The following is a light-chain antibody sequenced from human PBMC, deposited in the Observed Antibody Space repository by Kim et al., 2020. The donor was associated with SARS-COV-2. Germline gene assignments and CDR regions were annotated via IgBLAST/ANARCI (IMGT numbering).Light chain of an antibody. CDR1: SGDAGSSTR. CDR2: EVS. V-gene: IGLV2-18*02. CDR3: SSYTSSSTRV. J-gene: IGLJ1*01. Sequence: GQSVTHSHARPSGDAGSSTRVSWYQQPPGKAPKPMIYEVSNRPSGVPDRFSGSKSGNTASLTISGLQAEDEADYYCSSYTSSSTRVFGTGTKVTVL.